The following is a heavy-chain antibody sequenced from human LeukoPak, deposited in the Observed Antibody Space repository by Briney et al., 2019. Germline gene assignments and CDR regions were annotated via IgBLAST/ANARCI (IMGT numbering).Heavy chain of an antibody. CDR2: IYYTGST. CDR3: ARLQSYANFLDDY. V-gene: IGHV4-59*01. CDR1: GVSISSSY. J-gene: IGHJ4*02. Sequence: PSETLSLTCTVSGVSISSSYWSWIRQPPGKGLEWIGYIYYTGSTTYNPSLKSRITMSVDTSKSQFSLKLSSVTAADTAVYYCARLQSYANFLDDYWGQGTLVTVSS. D-gene: IGHD4/OR15-4a*01.